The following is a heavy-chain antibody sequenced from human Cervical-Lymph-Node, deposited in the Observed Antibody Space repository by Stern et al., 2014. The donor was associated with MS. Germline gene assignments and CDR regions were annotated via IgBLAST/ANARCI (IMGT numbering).Heavy chain of an antibody. V-gene: IGHV4-39*01. CDR3: ARRGVTMPLDAFDI. D-gene: IGHD4/OR15-4a*01. J-gene: IGHJ3*02. CDR2: IYPDGDT. CDR1: SDSITSTTYY. Sequence: QLQLQESGPGLVKPSETLSLTCTVSSDSITSTTYYWVWLRQPPGKGLEWIGSIYPDGDTYYTPSLKSRVTLSLDTSKTQFSLNLSSVTASDTAVYYCARRGVTMPLDAFDIWGQGTVVTVSS.